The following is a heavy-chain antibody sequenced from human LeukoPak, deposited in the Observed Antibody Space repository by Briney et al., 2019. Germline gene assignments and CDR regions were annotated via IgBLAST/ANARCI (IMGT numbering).Heavy chain of an antibody. V-gene: IGHV4-39*01. CDR2: IYYSGST. CDR1: GGSISSSSYY. J-gene: IGHJ3*01. CDR3: ARLRYNWNDSAFDV. D-gene: IGHD1-20*01. Sequence: SETLSLTCTVSGGSISSSSYYWGWIRQPPGKGLEWIGSIYYSGSTYYNPSLKSRVTISVDTSKNQFSLKLSSVTAADTAVYYCARLRYNWNDSAFDVWGQGTMVTVSS.